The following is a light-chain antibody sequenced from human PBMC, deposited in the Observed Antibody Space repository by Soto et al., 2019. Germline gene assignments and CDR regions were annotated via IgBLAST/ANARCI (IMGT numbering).Light chain of an antibody. CDR1: SCNIGAGYD. CDR3: QSYDSSLSGYV. J-gene: IGLJ1*01. CDR2: GNS. Sequence: QSVLTQPPSVSGAPGQSVTISCTGSSCNIGAGYDVHWYQQLPGTAPKLLIYGNSNRPSGVPDRFSGSKSGTSASLAITGLQAEDEADYYCQSYDSSLSGYVFGTGTKVTV. V-gene: IGLV1-40*01.